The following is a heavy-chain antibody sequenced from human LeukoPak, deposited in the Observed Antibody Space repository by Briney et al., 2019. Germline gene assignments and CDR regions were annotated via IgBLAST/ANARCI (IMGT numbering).Heavy chain of an antibody. J-gene: IGHJ5*02. D-gene: IGHD2-2*01. CDR1: GYTFTGYY. V-gene: IGHV1-2*04. CDR2: INPNSGGT. Sequence: ASVKVSCMASGYTFTGYYMHWVRQAPGQGLEWMGWINPNSGGTNYAQKFQGWVTMTRDTSISTAYMELSRLRSDDTAVYYCARARRYCSSTSCYAIWFDPWGQGTLVTVSS. CDR3: ARARRYCSSTSCYAIWFDP.